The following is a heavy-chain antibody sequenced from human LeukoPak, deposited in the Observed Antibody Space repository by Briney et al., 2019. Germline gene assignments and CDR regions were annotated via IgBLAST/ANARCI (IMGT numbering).Heavy chain of an antibody. V-gene: IGHV4-30-2*01. CDR2: IYHSGST. D-gene: IGHD6-13*01. CDR1: GGSISSGGYY. CDR3: ARISAAGIYWYFDL. Sequence: PSETLSLTCTVSGGSISSGGYYWSWIRQPPGKGLEWIGYIYHSGSTYYNPSLKSRVTISVDGSKNQFSLKLSSVTAADTAVYYCARISAAGIYWYFDLWGRGTLVTVSS. J-gene: IGHJ2*01.